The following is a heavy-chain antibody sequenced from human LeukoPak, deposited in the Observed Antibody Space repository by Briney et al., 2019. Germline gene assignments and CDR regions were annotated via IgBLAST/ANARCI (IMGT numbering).Heavy chain of an antibody. V-gene: IGHV3-21*01. D-gene: IGHD6-19*01. CDR3: AREMVAVAGLFDY. CDR2: ISSSSSYI. J-gene: IGHJ4*02. Sequence: PGGSLRLSCAASGFTFSSYSMNWVRQAPGKGLEWVSSISSSSSYIYYADSVKGRFTISRDNAKNSLYLQMNSLRAEDTAVYYCAREMVAVAGLFDYWGQGTLVTVSS. CDR1: GFTFSSYS.